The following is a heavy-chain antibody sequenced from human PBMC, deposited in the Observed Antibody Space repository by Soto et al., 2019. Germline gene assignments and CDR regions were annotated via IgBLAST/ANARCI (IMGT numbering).Heavy chain of an antibody. CDR2: IWYDGSNK. CDR1: GFTFSSYG. Sequence: PGGSLRLSCAASGFTFSSYGMHWVRQAPGKGLEWVAVIWYDGSNKYYADSVKGRFTISRDNSKNTLYLQMNSLRAEDTAVYYCAIPIAARPGWGQGTLVTVSS. V-gene: IGHV3-33*01. J-gene: IGHJ4*02. CDR3: AIPIAARPG. D-gene: IGHD6-6*01.